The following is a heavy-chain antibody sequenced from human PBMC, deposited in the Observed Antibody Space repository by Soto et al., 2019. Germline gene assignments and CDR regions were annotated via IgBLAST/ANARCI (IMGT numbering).Heavy chain of an antibody. J-gene: IGHJ4*02. V-gene: IGHV1-3*01. CDR2: INAGNGNT. CDR3: AREVPARYSSGWYDY. Sequence: ASVKVSCKASGYTFTSYAMHWVRQASGQRLEWMGWINAGNGNTKYSQKFQGRVTITRDTSASTAYMELSSLRSEDTAVYYCAREVPARYSSGWYDYWGQGTLVTSPQ. D-gene: IGHD6-19*01. CDR1: GYTFTSYA.